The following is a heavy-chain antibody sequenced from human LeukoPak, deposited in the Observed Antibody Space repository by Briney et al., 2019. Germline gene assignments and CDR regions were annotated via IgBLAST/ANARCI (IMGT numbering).Heavy chain of an antibody. V-gene: IGHV3-30*18. CDR1: GFTFSSYG. J-gene: IGHJ4*02. CDR3: AKGTDYGGNSDIDY. CDR2: ISYDGSNK. D-gene: IGHD4-23*01. Sequence: PGRSLRLSCATSGFTFSSYGMHWVRQAPGKGLEWVAVISYDGSNKYYADSVKGRFTISRDNSKNTLYPQMNSLRAEDTAVYYCAKGTDYGGNSDIDYWGQGTLVTVSS.